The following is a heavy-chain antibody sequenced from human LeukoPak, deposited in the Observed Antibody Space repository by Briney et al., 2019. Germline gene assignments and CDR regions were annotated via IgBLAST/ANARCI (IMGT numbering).Heavy chain of an antibody. J-gene: IGHJ5*02. CDR2: IYTSRSI. D-gene: IGHD3-3*01. CDR3: ARGYDFWSDPFDP. V-gene: IGHV4-4*07. Sequence: SETLSLTCTVSGGSISSDYWSWIRQPAGKGLEWIGRIYTSRSINYNPSLKSRVTMSLDPSKNQFSLKLSSVTAADTAVYYCARGYDFWSDPFDPWGQGTLVTVSS. CDR1: GGSISSDY.